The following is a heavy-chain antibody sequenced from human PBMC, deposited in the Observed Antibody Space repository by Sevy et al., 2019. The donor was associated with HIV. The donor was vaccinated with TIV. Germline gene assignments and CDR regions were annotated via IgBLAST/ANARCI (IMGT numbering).Heavy chain of an antibody. CDR1: GDSISSYY. V-gene: IGHV4-59*01. CDR3: ARSIAAPRGMDV. J-gene: IGHJ6*02. D-gene: IGHD6-6*01. CDR2: IFYNGIT. Sequence: SETLSLTCTVSGDSISSYYWSWIRQPPGKGLEWIGYIFYNGITNYNPSLESRVTISVDTSKNQFSLKLSSVTASDTAVYYCARSIAAPRGMDVWGQGTTVTVSS.